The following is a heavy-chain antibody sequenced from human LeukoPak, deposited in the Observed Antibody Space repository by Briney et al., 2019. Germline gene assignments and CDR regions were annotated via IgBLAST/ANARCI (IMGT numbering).Heavy chain of an antibody. CDR1: GGSISSYY. Sequence: PSETLSLTCTVSGGSISSYYWSWIRQPPGKGLEWIGYIHYSGGITYYNPSLKSRVTISVDTSKNQFSLSLSSVTAADTAVYYCASYDFWSGYYIYWGQGTLVTVSS. CDR2: IHYSGGIT. D-gene: IGHD3-3*01. CDR3: ASYDFWSGYYIY. V-gene: IGHV4-59*08. J-gene: IGHJ4*02.